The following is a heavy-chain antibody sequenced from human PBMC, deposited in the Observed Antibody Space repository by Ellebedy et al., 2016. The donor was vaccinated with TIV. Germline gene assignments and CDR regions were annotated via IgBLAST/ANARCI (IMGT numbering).Heavy chain of an antibody. CDR1: GFTFSDYY. V-gene: IGHV3-11*01. D-gene: IGHD5-18*01. Sequence: GESLKISCAASGFTFSDYYMTWIRQAPGKGLEWISYISIDGGAIYYADSVKGRFTISRDNAAHSLYLQINSLRADDTAVYYCAKDRTSGDGYWVFDQWGQGTLVTVSS. CDR3: AKDRTSGDGYWVFDQ. J-gene: IGHJ4*02. CDR2: ISIDGGAI.